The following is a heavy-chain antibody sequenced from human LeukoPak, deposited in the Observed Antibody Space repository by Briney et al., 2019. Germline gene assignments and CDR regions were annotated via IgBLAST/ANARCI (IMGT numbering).Heavy chain of an antibody. V-gene: IGHV3-30*02. CDR3: AKDRGYSGYDWEGVFDY. Sequence: GGSLRLSCAASGFTFSSYGMHWVRQAPGKGLEWVAFIRYDGSNKYYADSVKGRFTIFRDNSKNTLYLQMNSLRAEDTAVYYCAKDRGYSGYDWEGVFDYWGQGTLVTVSS. CDR1: GFTFSSYG. D-gene: IGHD5-12*01. CDR2: IRYDGSNK. J-gene: IGHJ4*02.